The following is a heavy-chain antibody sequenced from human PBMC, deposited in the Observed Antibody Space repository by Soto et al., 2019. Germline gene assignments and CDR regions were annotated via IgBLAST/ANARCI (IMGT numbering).Heavy chain of an antibody. CDR3: VKELSRYFARQHNWFDP. V-gene: IGHV3-64D*06. Sequence: GGSLRLSCSASGISFSTYAMHWVRQALGKGLEYVSGISGNGGSTYYADSVKGGFTISRDNSKNTLYLQMSSLRVEDTAVYYCVKELSRYFARQHNWFDPWGQGTLVTVSS. CDR2: ISGNGGST. D-gene: IGHD3-9*01. J-gene: IGHJ5*02. CDR1: GISFSTYA.